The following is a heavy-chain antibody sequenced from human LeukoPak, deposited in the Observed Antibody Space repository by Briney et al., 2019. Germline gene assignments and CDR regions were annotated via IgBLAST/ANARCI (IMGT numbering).Heavy chain of an antibody. D-gene: IGHD3-9*01. CDR2: TSGSGGST. Sequence: PGGSLRLSCAASGFTFSSYAMSWVRQAPGKGLEWVSATSGSGGSTYYADSVKGRFTISRDNSKNTLYLQMNSLRAEDTAVYYCAKVWGYDILTGWDIWGQGTMVTVSS. J-gene: IGHJ3*02. V-gene: IGHV3-23*01. CDR1: GFTFSSYA. CDR3: AKVWGYDILTGWDI.